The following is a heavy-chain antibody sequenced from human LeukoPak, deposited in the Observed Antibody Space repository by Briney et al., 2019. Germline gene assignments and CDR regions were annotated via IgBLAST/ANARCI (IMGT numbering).Heavy chain of an antibody. Sequence: VGSLRLSCAASGFTFSSFWMHWVRQAPGKGLMWVSRINSDRTVTSYADSVRGRFTVSRDNSKNTLYLQMNSLRAEDTAVYYCARGLGLRVMTTVTTFDNWGKGTMVTVSS. J-gene: IGHJ4*02. D-gene: IGHD4-17*01. V-gene: IGHV3-74*01. CDR1: GFTFSSFW. CDR3: ARGLGLRVMTTVTTFDN. CDR2: INSDRTVT.